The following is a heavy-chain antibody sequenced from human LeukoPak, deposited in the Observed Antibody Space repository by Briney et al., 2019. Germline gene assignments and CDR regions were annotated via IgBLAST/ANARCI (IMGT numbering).Heavy chain of an antibody. CDR2: INHSGST. D-gene: IGHD5-18*01. V-gene: IGHV4-34*01. Sequence: KPSETLSLTCAVYGGSFSGYYWSWIRQPPGKGLEWIGEINHSGSTNYNPSLKSRVTISVDTSKNQFSLKLSSVTAADTAVYYCARMPYSYGLDIWGQGTMVTVSS. J-gene: IGHJ3*02. CDR1: GGSFSGYY. CDR3: ARMPYSYGLDI.